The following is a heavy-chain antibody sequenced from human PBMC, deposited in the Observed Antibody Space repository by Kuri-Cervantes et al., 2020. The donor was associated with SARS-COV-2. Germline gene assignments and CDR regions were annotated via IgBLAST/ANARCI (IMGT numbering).Heavy chain of an antibody. Sequence: SETLSLTCAVYGGSFSGYYWSWIRQPPGKGLEWIGEINHSGSTNYNPSLKSRVTMSVDTSKNQFSLKLSSVTAADTAVYYCARGSPYGDYGDGSYYYYMDVWGKGTTVTDSS. J-gene: IGHJ6*03. CDR1: GGSFSGYY. CDR3: ARGSPYGDYGDGSYYYYMDV. V-gene: IGHV4-34*01. D-gene: IGHD4-17*01. CDR2: INHSGST.